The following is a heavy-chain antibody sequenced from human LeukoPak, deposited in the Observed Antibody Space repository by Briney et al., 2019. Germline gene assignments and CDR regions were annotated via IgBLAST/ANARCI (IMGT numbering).Heavy chain of an antibody. V-gene: IGHV3-48*04. J-gene: IGHJ3*02. CDR1: GFTFSSYA. D-gene: IGHD6-19*01. CDR3: AGYTSGWFGAFDI. CDR2: VSSSGSTI. Sequence: GGSLRLSCAASGFTFSSYAMNWVRQAPGKGLEWVSYVSSSGSTIYYADSVKGRFTISRDNAKNSLYLQMISLTAEDTALYYCAGYTSGWFGAFDIWGQGTMVTVSS.